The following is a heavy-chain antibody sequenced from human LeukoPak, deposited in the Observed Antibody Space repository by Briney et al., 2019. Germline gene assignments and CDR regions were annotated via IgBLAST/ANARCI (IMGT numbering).Heavy chain of an antibody. V-gene: IGHV3-33*01. CDR1: GFTFSSYG. D-gene: IGHD6-6*01. CDR2: MWFDGSNI. CDR3: ARDYSSSWLRFFDY. Sequence: GGSLRLSCAASGFTFSSYGMHWVRQAPGKGLEWVAVMWFDGSNIYYADSVKGRFTISRDNSKNTLYLQMDSLRAEDTAVYYCARDYSSSWLRFFDYWGQGTLVTIS. J-gene: IGHJ4*02.